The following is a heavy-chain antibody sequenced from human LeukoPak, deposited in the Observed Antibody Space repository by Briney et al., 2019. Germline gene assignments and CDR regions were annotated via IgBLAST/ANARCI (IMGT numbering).Heavy chain of an antibody. Sequence: GGSLRLSCAASGFTFSTYGMSWVRQAPGKGLEWVSAVSSTGGTTYYADSVKGRFTISRDNSKNTLYLQMNSLRAEGTAVYYCAKISGGDDAFDIWGQGTMVTVSS. V-gene: IGHV3-23*01. CDR3: AKISGGDDAFDI. J-gene: IGHJ3*02. CDR1: GFTFSTYG. D-gene: IGHD2-21*01. CDR2: VSSTGGTT.